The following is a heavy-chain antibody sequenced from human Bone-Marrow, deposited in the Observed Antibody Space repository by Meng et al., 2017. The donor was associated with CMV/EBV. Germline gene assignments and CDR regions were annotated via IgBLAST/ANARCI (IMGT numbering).Heavy chain of an antibody. D-gene: IGHD3-10*01. J-gene: IGHJ5*02. CDR2: IKQDGSEK. CDR1: GFTFSSYW. CDR3: AREFSSGSGLGWFDP. V-gene: IGHV3-7*01. Sequence: GESLKISCAASGFTFSSYWMSWVRQAPGKGLEWVANIKQDGSEKYYVDSVKGRFTISRDNAKNSLYLQMNSLRAEDTAVYYCAREFSSGSGLGWFDPWGQGTLVTVSS.